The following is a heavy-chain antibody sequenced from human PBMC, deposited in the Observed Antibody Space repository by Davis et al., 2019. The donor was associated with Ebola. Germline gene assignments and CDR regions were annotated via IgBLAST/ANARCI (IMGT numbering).Heavy chain of an antibody. CDR2: INPNSGST. CDR1: GYTFTSYY. V-gene: IGHV1-46*01. D-gene: IGHD3-22*01. J-gene: IGHJ4*02. CDR3: ARHESYYHDSSDYDK. Sequence: ASVKVSCKASGYTFTSYYMHWVRQAPGQGLEWMGIINPNSGSTMYAQKFQGRVTMTRDTPTSTVYMELSSLRSADTAVYYCARHESYYHDSSDYDKWGQGTLVTVSS.